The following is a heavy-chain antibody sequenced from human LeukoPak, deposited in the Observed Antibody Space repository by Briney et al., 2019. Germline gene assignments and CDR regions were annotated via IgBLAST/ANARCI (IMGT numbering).Heavy chain of an antibody. Sequence: PGGSLRLSCAASGFTVSRTYMTWVRQAPGKGLEWVSIIYAAGSTHYADSVKGRFTISRDNSQNTLNLQMNSLRAEDTAVYYCARARIGYSGYKYWGQGTLVTVSS. V-gene: IGHV3-53*01. J-gene: IGHJ4*02. D-gene: IGHD5-12*01. CDR1: GFTVSRTY. CDR3: ARARIGYSGYKY. CDR2: IYAAGST.